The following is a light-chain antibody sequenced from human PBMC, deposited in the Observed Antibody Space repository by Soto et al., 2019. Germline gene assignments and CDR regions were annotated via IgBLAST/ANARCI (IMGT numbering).Light chain of an antibody. Sequence: EIVLTQSPGTLSLSPGERATLSCRASQSVRSSYLAWYQQKLGQAPRLLIYGVSNRSTGIPDRLSGSGSGTDFTLTISRLESEDFAVYYCQQYGTSPRTFGQGTKVEIK. J-gene: IGKJ1*01. CDR3: QQYGTSPRT. CDR2: GVS. CDR1: QSVRSSY. V-gene: IGKV3-20*01.